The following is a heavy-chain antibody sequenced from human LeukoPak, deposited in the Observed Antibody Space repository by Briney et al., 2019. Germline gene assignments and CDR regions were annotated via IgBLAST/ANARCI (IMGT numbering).Heavy chain of an antibody. V-gene: IGHV3-23*01. CDR3: VRENFGDYGDAFDI. D-gene: IGHD4-17*01. CDR1: GFTFSTYA. J-gene: IGHJ3*02. CDR2: ISGSGGNT. Sequence: GGSLRLSCAASGFTFSTYAMSWVRQAPGKGLEWVSTISGSGGNTYYADSVKGRFTISRDNSKNTLYLQMNSLRADDTAVYYCVRENFGDYGDAFDIWGQGTMVTVSS.